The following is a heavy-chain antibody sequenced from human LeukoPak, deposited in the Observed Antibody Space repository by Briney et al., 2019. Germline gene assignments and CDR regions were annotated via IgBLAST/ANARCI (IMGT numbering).Heavy chain of an antibody. CDR3: ARGWDYYDSSGYYNDGMDV. CDR1: GFTFSDYY. J-gene: IGHJ6*02. D-gene: IGHD3-22*01. V-gene: IGHV3-11*01. Sequence: GGSLRLSCAASGFTFSDYYMSWIRQAPGKGLEWVSHISSSGSTIYYADSVKGRFTISRDNAKNSLYLQMNSLRAEDTAVYYCARGWDYYDSSGYYNDGMDVWGQGTTVTVSS. CDR2: ISSSGSTI.